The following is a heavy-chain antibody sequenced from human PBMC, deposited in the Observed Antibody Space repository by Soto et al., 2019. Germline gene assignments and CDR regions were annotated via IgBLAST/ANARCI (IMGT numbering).Heavy chain of an antibody. Sequence: SETLSLTCAVYGGSFSGYYWSWIRQPPGKGLDCIGEINHSGSTNYNPSLKSRVTISVDTSMNEFSLRLSSVTAADTAVYYCARLNGYCVSTSCHGYYGMDVWGQGTTVTVSS. CDR1: GGSFSGYY. CDR2: INHSGST. CDR3: ARLNGYCVSTSCHGYYGMDV. D-gene: IGHD2-2*03. V-gene: IGHV4-34*01. J-gene: IGHJ6*02.